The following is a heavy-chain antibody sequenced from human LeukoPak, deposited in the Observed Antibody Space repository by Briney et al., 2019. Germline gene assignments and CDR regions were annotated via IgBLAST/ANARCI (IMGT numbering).Heavy chain of an antibody. CDR3: ANEGYDFWSGLNAFDI. J-gene: IGHJ3*02. Sequence: SETLSLTCTVSGGSISSYYWSWIRQPAGKGLEWIGRIYTSGSTNYNPSLKSRVTMSVDTSKNQFSLKLSSVTAADTAVYYCANEGYDFWSGLNAFDIWGQGTMVTVSS. V-gene: IGHV4-4*07. CDR1: GGSISSYY. CDR2: IYTSGST. D-gene: IGHD3-3*01.